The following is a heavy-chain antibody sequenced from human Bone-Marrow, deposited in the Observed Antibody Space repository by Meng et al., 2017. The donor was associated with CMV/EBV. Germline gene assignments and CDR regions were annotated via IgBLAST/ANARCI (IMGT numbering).Heavy chain of an antibody. CDR3: ARNGVRGVWGYYFDY. J-gene: IGHJ4*02. CDR1: GFTFSSYA. CDR2: ISYDGSNK. D-gene: IGHD3-10*01. V-gene: IGHV3-30*04. Sequence: GESLKISCAASGFTFSSYAMHWVRQAPGKGLEWVAVISYDGSNKYYADSVKGRFTICRDNSKNTLYLQMNSLRAEDTAVYYCARNGVRGVWGYYFDYWGQGPRVTGSS.